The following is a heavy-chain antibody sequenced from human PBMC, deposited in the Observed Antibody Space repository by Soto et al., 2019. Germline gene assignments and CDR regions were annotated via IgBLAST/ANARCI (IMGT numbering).Heavy chain of an antibody. CDR1: GYTFTGYY. CDR3: ARSRNYYYGMDV. J-gene: IGHJ6*02. CDR2: INPNRGGT. Sequence: QVQLVQSGAEVKKPGASVKVSCKASGYTFTGYYMHWVRQAPGQGLEWMGWINPNRGGTNYAQKFQDWVTMTRDTSISTAYMELSRLRSDDTAVYYCARSRNYYYGMDVWGQGTTVTVSS. V-gene: IGHV1-2*04.